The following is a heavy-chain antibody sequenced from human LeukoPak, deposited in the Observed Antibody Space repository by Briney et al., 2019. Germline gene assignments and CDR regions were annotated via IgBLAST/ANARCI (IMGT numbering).Heavy chain of an antibody. CDR2: IIPIFGTA. Sequence: SVKVSCKASGGTFSSYAISWVRQAPGQGLEWMGRIIPIFGTANYAQKFQGRVTITTDGSTSTAYMELSSLRSEDTAVYYCARTAGIDGSGSYYNQPFDYWGQGTLVTVSS. V-gene: IGHV1-69*05. J-gene: IGHJ4*02. CDR1: GGTFSSYA. D-gene: IGHD3-10*01. CDR3: ARTAGIDGSGSYYNQPFDY.